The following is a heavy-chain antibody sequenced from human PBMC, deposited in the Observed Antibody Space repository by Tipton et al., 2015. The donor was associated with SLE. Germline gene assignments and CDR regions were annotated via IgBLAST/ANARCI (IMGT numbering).Heavy chain of an antibody. D-gene: IGHD6-13*01. CDR1: GFTFDDYA. V-gene: IGHV3-9*01. J-gene: IGHJ6*02. CDR2: ISWNGRST. CDR3: AKDLGQATAVSYFFAMDV. Sequence: SLRLSCAASGFTFDDYAMHWVRQAPGKSLEWVSGISWNGRSTVYADSVKGRFTISRDNAKNSLYLQMNSLKTEDTALYFCAKDLGQATAVSYFFAMDVWGQGTTVTVSS.